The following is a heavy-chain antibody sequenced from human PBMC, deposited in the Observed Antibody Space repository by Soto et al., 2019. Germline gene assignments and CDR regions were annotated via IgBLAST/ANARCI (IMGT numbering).Heavy chain of an antibody. V-gene: IGHV3-30*18. Sequence: QVQLVESGGGVVQPGRSLRLSCAASGFTFSSYGMHWVRQAPGKGLEWVAVISYDGSNKYYADSVKGRFTISRDNSKNTLYLQMNSLRAEDTAVYYCAKTDSTMIVVVGAFDIWGQGTMVTVSS. CDR2: ISYDGSNK. CDR3: AKTDSTMIVVVGAFDI. CDR1: GFTFSSYG. D-gene: IGHD3-22*01. J-gene: IGHJ3*02.